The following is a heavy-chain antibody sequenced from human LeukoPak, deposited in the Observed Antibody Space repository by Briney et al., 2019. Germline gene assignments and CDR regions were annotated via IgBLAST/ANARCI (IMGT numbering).Heavy chain of an antibody. D-gene: IGHD4-17*01. V-gene: IGHV3-64D*06. CDR2: ISSNGGST. CDR3: VKDGTVTTTYLFDY. Sequence: PGGSLRLSCSASGXTFSSYAMHWVRQAPGKGLEYVSAISSNGGSTYYADSVKGRFTISRDNSKNTLYLQMSSLRAEDTAVYYCVKDGTVTTTYLFDYWGQGTLVTVSS. CDR1: GXTFSSYA. J-gene: IGHJ4*02.